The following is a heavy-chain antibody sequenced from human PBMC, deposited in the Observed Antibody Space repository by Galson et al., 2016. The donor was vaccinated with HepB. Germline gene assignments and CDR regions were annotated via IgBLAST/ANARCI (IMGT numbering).Heavy chain of an antibody. D-gene: IGHD3-10*01. V-gene: IGHV3-33*01. CDR1: GFTFSSYG. CDR3: ASLGSLGSFSRGLY. CDR2: IWYDGSNE. J-gene: IGHJ4*02. Sequence: SLRLSCAASGFTFSSYGMHWVRQAPGKGLEWVAVIWYDGSNEYYADSVKGRFTISRDNSKNTLYLQMNSLSAEDTAVYYCASLGSLGSFSRGLYWGQGTLVTVSS.